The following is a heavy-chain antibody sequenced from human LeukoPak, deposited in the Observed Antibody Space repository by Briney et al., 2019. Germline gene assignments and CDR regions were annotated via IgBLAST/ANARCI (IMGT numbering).Heavy chain of an antibody. Sequence: GGSLRLSCAASGFTFSSYSMNWVRQAPGKGLEWVSYISSSSSTIYYADSVKGRFTISRDNAKNSLYLQMNSLRAEDTAVYYCARSHYDYYGSGTYAGHAFDIWGQGTMVTVSS. CDR3: ARSHYDYYGSGTYAGHAFDI. D-gene: IGHD3-10*01. CDR1: GFTFSSYS. J-gene: IGHJ3*02. CDR2: ISSSSSTI. V-gene: IGHV3-48*04.